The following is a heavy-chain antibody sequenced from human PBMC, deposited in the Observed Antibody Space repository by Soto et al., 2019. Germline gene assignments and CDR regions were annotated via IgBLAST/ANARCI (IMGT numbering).Heavy chain of an antibody. Sequence: SETLSLTCAVSGGSISSGGYSWSWIRQPPGKGLEWIGYIYHSGSTYYNPSLKSRVTISVDRSKNQFSLKLSSVTAADTAVYYCAREGSASYTTYNWFDPWGQGNLVTVSS. CDR2: IYHSGST. J-gene: IGHJ5*02. CDR1: GGSISSGGYS. CDR3: AREGSASYTTYNWFDP. D-gene: IGHD3-10*01. V-gene: IGHV4-30-2*01.